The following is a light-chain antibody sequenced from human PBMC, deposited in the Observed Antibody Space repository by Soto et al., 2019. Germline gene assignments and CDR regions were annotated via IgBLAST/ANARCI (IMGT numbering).Light chain of an antibody. J-gene: IGLJ2*01. V-gene: IGLV2-23*03. Sequence: QSALTQPASVSGSPGQSITISCAGTSSDVGSYNFVSWYQQHPGKAPKLMIYEGNKRPSGVSNCFSGSKSGNTASLTISGLQAADEADYYCCSYAGSSTFVVFGGGTKLTVL. CDR2: EGN. CDR3: CSYAGSSTFVV. CDR1: SSDVGSYNF.